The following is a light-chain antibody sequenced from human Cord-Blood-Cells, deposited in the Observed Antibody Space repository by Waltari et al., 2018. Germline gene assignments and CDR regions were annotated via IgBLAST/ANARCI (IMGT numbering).Light chain of an antibody. CDR2: EGS. Sequence: QSALTLPASVSGSPGQSITISCTGTSSDVGSYNLVSWYQQHPGKAPKLMIYEGSKRPSGVSNRFSGSKSGNTASLTISGLQAEDEADYYCCSYAGVWVFGGGTKLTVL. V-gene: IGLV2-23*01. CDR3: CSYAGVWV. J-gene: IGLJ3*02. CDR1: SSDVGSYNL.